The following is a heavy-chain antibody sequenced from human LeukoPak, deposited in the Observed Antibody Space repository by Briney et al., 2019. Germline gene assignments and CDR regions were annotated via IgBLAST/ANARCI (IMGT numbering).Heavy chain of an antibody. CDR3: ARGSPPDY. V-gene: IGHV3-30-3*01. J-gene: IGHJ4*02. CDR1: GFPFSTYA. Sequence: GGSLRLSCAASGFPFSTYAMYWVRQAPGKGLEWVAAMSYDGGNEYYADSVKGRFTISRDNSKNTLHLQMDSLRAEDMAVYYCARGSPPDYWGQGNQVTVSS. CDR2: MSYDGGNE.